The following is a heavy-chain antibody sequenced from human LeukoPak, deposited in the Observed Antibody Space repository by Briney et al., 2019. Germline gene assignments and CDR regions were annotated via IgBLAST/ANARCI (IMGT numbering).Heavy chain of an antibody. V-gene: IGHV4-4*02. CDR3: SRENGAFSPFGY. D-gene: IGHD2-8*01. Sequence: PSGTLSLACGVSGGSISNTNWWSWVRLPPGQGLEWIGEISLTGLTHYNPSLESRVTVSLDKSKNQLSLNLTSVTAADTAVYYCSRENGAFSPFGYWGQGTLVTVLS. CDR1: GGSISNTNW. J-gene: IGHJ4*02. CDR2: ISLTGLT.